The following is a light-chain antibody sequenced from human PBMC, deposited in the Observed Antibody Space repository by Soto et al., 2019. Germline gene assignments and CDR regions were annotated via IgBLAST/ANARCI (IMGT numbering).Light chain of an antibody. CDR2: GAS. J-gene: IGKJ1*01. Sequence: EIVMTQSPATLSVSPGERATLSCRASQSISSNLAWYQQKPGQAPRLLIYGASTRATGIPARFSGSGSETGFTLTISSLQSEDFAVYYCQQYSNWPPWTFGQGTKVEIK. V-gene: IGKV3-15*01. CDR3: QQYSNWPPWT. CDR1: QSISSN.